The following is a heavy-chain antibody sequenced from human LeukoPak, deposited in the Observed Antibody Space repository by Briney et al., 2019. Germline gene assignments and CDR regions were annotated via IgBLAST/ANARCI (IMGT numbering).Heavy chain of an antibody. V-gene: IGHV6-1*01. D-gene: IGHD6-19*01. CDR3: ARGPRLYSSGWFPLDY. CDR2: TYYRSKWYN. J-gene: IGHJ4*02. Sequence: QTLSLTCAISGDSVSSNSAAWNWIRQSPSRGLEWLGRTYYRSKWYNDYAVSVKSLITINPDTSKNQFSLQLNSVTPEDTAVYYCARGPRLYSSGWFPLDYWGQGTLVTVSS. CDR1: GDSVSSNSAA.